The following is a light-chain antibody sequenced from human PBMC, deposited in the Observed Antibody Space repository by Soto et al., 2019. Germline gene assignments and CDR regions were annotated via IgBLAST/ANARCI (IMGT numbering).Light chain of an antibody. J-gene: IGKJ2*01. CDR1: QSISDS. CDR2: DAS. CDR3: QHYTNYPYT. V-gene: IGKV1-5*01. Sequence: DIQMTQSPSSLSASVGARVTITCRASQSISDSLAWYQQKAGRAPNLLIFDASSLQSVVTSRFSCSGSGTEFTLTISRLQPDDFATYYCQHYTNYPYTFAQGTKVDIK.